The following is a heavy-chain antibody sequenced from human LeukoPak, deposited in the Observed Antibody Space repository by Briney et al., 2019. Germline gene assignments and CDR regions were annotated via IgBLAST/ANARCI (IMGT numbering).Heavy chain of an antibody. Sequence: ASVKVSCKASGYTFTGYYMHWVRQAPGQGLEWMGWINPNSGGTNYAQKFQGRVTITRNTSISTAYMELSSLRSEDTAVYYCARGRTAHYDFWTPFDPWGQGTLVTVSS. D-gene: IGHD3-3*01. CDR1: GYTFTGYY. J-gene: IGHJ5*02. CDR2: INPNSGGT. CDR3: ARGRTAHYDFWTPFDP. V-gene: IGHV1-2*02.